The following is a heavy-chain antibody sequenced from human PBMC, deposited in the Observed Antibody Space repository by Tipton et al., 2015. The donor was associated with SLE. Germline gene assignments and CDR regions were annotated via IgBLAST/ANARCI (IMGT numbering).Heavy chain of an antibody. CDR3: AIPTVGATGGFDS. Sequence: TLSLTCTVSGGSISSSPYYWAWIRQPPGKGLAWIGTVYSGGNTYHIPSLKTRVTISVDTSRNQFSLKLTSVTAADTAVYYCAIPTVGATGGFDSWGHGTLVIVSS. CDR2: VYSGGNT. CDR1: GGSISSSPYY. D-gene: IGHD1-26*01. J-gene: IGHJ4*01. V-gene: IGHV4-39*07.